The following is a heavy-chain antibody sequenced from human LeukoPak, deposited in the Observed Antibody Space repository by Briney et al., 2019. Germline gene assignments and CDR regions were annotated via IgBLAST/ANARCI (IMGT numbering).Heavy chain of an antibody. J-gene: IGHJ3*02. CDR2: INTNTGNP. Sequence: ASVKVSCEASGYTFTTYALNWVRQAPGQGLEWMGWINTNTGNPTYAQGFAGRFLFSLDTSVSTAYLQISSLKAEDTAVYYCARDLIAARGRDAFDIWGQGTMVTISS. CDR3: ARDLIAARGRDAFDI. D-gene: IGHD6-6*01. V-gene: IGHV7-4-1*02. CDR1: GYTFTTYA.